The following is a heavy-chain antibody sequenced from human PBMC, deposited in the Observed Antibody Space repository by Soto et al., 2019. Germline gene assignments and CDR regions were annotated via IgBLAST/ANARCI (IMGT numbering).Heavy chain of an antibody. CDR3: ARMISPQTPAGIHDY. Sequence: TVSGGSISSGDYYWSWIRQPPGKGLEWIAYIHYSGSTYYNPSLKSRVIISVDTSKNQFSLKLSSVTAADTAVYSCARMISPQTPAGIHDYWGQGTLVTVYS. CDR2: IHYSGST. CDR1: GGSISSGDYY. J-gene: IGHJ4*02. D-gene: IGHD3-10*01. V-gene: IGHV4-30-4*01.